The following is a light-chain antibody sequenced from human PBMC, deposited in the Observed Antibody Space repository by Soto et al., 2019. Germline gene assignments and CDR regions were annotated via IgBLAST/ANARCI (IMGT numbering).Light chain of an antibody. CDR3: QQYVTSRRT. CDR2: DTS. Sequence: PGERATLSCRASQTVTKYLAWYQQKPGQAPRLLIYDTSNRATGIPARFSGSGSGTDFTLTISGLQPDDFAVYYCQQYVTSRRTFGPGTKVEIK. J-gene: IGKJ1*01. V-gene: IGKV3-11*01. CDR1: QTVTKY.